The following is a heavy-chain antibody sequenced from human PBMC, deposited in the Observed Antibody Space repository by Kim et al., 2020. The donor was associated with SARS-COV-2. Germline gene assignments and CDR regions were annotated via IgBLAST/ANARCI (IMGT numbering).Heavy chain of an antibody. Sequence: GSTYYTPSLRSRVSISADTSKNQFSRMLRSVSAADTAVYYCARGTIVAYDDWGQGTLVSVSS. D-gene: IGHD2-15*01. J-gene: IGHJ4*02. CDR2: GST. CDR3: ARGTIVAYDD. V-gene: IGHV4-31*02.